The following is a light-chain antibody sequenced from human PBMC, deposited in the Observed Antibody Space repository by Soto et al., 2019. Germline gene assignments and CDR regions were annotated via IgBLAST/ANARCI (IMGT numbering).Light chain of an antibody. J-gene: IGKJ1*01. CDR1: QSVSSSY. CDR3: QQFGSSSST. Sequence: ESVLTQSPGTLSLSPGEKATLSCRASQSVSSSYLAWYQQKPGQAPRLLIYGASSRATGIPDRFSGSGSGTVFTLTVSTLEPEDVALYYCQQFGSSSSTFGQGTKVEIK. V-gene: IGKV3-20*01. CDR2: GAS.